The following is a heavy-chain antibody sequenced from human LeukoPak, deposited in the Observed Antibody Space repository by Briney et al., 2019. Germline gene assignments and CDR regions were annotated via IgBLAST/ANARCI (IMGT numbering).Heavy chain of an antibody. J-gene: IGHJ4*02. Sequence: PSETLSLTCTVSGGSISSSSYYWGWIRQPPGKGLEWIGSIYYSGSTYYNPSLKSRVTIPVDTSKNQFSLKLSSVTAADTAVYYCATLWFGELGVDYWGQGTLVTVSS. V-gene: IGHV4-39*07. D-gene: IGHD3-10*01. CDR3: ATLWFGELGVDY. CDR2: IYYSGST. CDR1: GGSISSSSYY.